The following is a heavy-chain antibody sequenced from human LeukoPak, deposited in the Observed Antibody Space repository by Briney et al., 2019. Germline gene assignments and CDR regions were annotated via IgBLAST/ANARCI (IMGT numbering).Heavy chain of an antibody. D-gene: IGHD2-2*01. J-gene: IGHJ4*02. CDR2: INPNSGGT. Sequence: ASVKVSCKASGYTFTSYGISWVRQAPGQGLEWMGWINPNSGGTNYAQKFQGRVTMTRDTSISTAYMELSRLRSDDTAVYYCARVKGPAAIHFDYWGQGTLVTVSS. CDR1: GYTFTSYG. V-gene: IGHV1-2*02. CDR3: ARVKGPAAIHFDY.